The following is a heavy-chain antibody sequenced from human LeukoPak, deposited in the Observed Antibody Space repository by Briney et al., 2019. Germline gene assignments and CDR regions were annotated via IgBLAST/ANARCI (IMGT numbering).Heavy chain of an antibody. V-gene: IGHV4-31*03. CDR3: AREGSSGWTGSY. Sequence: SETLSLTCTVSGGSISSGGYYWSWIRQHPGKGLEWIGYIYYSGSTYYNPSLKSRVTIPVDTSKNQFSLKLSPVTAADTAVYYCAREGSSGWTGSYWGQGTLVTVSS. CDR2: IYYSGST. D-gene: IGHD6-19*01. J-gene: IGHJ4*02. CDR1: GGSISSGGYY.